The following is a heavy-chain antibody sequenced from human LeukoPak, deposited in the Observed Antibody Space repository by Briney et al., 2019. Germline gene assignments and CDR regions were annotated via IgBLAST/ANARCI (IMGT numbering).Heavy chain of an antibody. CDR3: AKGRASFDYFDY. CDR1: GFTFSSYA. V-gene: IGHV3-23*01. D-gene: IGHD2-2*01. J-gene: IGHJ4*02. CDR2: ISGSGGST. Sequence: GGSLRLSCAASGFTFSSYAMSWVRQAPGKGLEWVSGISGSGGSTYYADSVKSRFTISRDNSKNTLYLQMNSLRAGDTAIYYCAKGRASFDYFDYWGQGTLVTVSS.